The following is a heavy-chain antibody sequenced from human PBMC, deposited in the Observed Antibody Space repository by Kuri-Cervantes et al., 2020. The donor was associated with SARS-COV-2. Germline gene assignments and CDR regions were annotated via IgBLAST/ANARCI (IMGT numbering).Heavy chain of an antibody. V-gene: IGHV4-59*08. D-gene: IGHD6-13*01. J-gene: IGHJ4*02. CDR2: IYYSGST. CDR3: ARSSSPTALIDY. Sequence: SETLSLTCAVIGGSINGHYWSWIRQPPGKGLEWIGYIYYSGSTNYNPSLKSRVTISVDKSKNQFSLKLSSVTAAETAVYYCARSSSPTALIDYWGQGTLVTVSS. CDR1: GGSINGHY.